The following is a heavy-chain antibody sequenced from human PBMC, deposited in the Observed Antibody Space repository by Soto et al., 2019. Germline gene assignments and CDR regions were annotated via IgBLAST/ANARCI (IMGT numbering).Heavy chain of an antibody. J-gene: IGHJ6*02. CDR2: LTRDARNE. CDR3: ARESDYPRGDGYYGMDV. CDR1: GFSFSSYG. Sequence: QVQLVESGGGVAQPGKSLRLSCAASGFSFSSYGFHWVRQAPGKGLEWVAFLTRDARNEYYIESVKGRCTIFRDNSKNTVYLHMDNLRSEDTAVYYCARESDYPRGDGYYGMDVWGQGTTVTVS. V-gene: IGHV3-30*03. D-gene: IGHD4-17*01.